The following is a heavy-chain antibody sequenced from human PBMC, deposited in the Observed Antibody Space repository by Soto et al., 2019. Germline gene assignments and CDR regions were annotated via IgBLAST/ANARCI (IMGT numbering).Heavy chain of an antibody. Sequence: SETLSLTCTVSGGSISSYYWSWIRQPPGKGLEWIGYIYYSGSTNYNPSLKSRVTISVDTSKNQFSLKLSSVTAADTAVYYCARETRLAYSSSSSYYYGMDVWGQGTTVTVSS. V-gene: IGHV4-59*01. J-gene: IGHJ6*02. CDR2: IYYSGST. CDR3: ARETRLAYSSSSSYYYGMDV. CDR1: GGSISSYY. D-gene: IGHD6-6*01.